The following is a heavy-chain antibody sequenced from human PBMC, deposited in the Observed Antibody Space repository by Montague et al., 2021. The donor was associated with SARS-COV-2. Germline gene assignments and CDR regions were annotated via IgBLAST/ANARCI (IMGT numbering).Heavy chain of an antibody. CDR1: GFPFSDYY. J-gene: IGHJ6*03. V-gene: IGHV3-11*01. CDR2: ISSSGGTI. Sequence: SRRLSCAASGFPFSDYYMSWVRQAPGKGLEWVSYISSSGGTIYYADSVKGRFTISRDNAKNSLYLQMNSLRAEDTAVYYCARVKQQLVVYYYYYMDVWGKGTTGTVSS. CDR3: ARVKQQLVVYYYYYMDV. D-gene: IGHD6-13*01.